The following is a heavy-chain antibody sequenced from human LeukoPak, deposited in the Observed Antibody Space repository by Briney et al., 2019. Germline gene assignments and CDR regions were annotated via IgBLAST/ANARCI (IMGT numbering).Heavy chain of an antibody. D-gene: IGHD3-16*01. CDR1: GFTVSSNY. V-gene: IGHV3-53*01. Sequence: GGSLRLSCAASGFTVSSNYMSWVRQAPGKGLEWVSVIYSGGSTYYADSVKGRFTISRDNSKNTLYLQMNSLRAEDTAVYYCARDEDGRSSNYVFDYWGQGTLVTVSS. CDR3: ARDEDGRSSNYVFDY. CDR2: IYSGGST. J-gene: IGHJ4*02.